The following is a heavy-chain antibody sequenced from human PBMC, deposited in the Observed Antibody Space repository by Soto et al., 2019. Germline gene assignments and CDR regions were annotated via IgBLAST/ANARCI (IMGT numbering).Heavy chain of an antibody. CDR2: ISAYNGNT. J-gene: IGHJ6*02. Sequence: QVPLVQSGAEVKKPGASVKVSCKASGYTFTSYGISWVRQAPGQGLEWMGWISAYNGNTNYAQKLQGRVTMTTDTSTSTAYMELRSLRSDDTAVYYCARVALSRWLGELLPLYGMDVWGQGTTVTVSS. CDR1: GYTFTSYG. CDR3: ARVALSRWLGELLPLYGMDV. V-gene: IGHV1-18*01. D-gene: IGHD3-10*01.